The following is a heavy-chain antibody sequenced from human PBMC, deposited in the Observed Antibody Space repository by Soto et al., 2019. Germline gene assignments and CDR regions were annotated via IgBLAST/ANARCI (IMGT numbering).Heavy chain of an antibody. CDR3: AKVLDYYDSSGLDAFDI. V-gene: IGHV3-9*01. Sequence: GGSLRLSCAASGFTFDDYAMHWVRQAPGKGLEWVSGISWNSGSIGYADSVKGRFTISRDNAKNSLYLQMNSLRAEDTALYYCAKVLDYYDSSGLDAFDIWGQGTMVTVSS. CDR2: ISWNSGSI. J-gene: IGHJ3*02. D-gene: IGHD3-22*01. CDR1: GFTFDDYA.